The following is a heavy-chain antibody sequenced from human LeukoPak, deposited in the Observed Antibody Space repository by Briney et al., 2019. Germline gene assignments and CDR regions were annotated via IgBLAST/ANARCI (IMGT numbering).Heavy chain of an antibody. CDR1: GDSITTSSNY. D-gene: IGHD6-19*01. CDR3: ARRWTSGWAYYFDF. CDR2: VYRSGSS. Sequence: PSETLSLTCTVSGDSITTSSNYWGWLRHLPGKGLEWIGSVYRSGSSYYNPSLKSRVTISVDTSKNQFTLNLTSVTAADTAVYHCARRWTSGWAYYFDFWGPGSLLTVSS. V-gene: IGHV4-39*01. J-gene: IGHJ4*02.